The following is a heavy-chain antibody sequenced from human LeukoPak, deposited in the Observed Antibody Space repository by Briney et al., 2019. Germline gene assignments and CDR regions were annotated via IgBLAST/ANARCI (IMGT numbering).Heavy chain of an antibody. CDR1: GCTFTSYY. CDR3: ARVWDGYNPGLGD. Sequence: GASVKVSCKASGCTFTSYYMHWVRQAPGQGLEWMGIINPSGGSTSYAQKFQGRVAMTRDTSTSTVYMELSSLRSEDTAVYYCARVWDGYNPGLGDWGQGTLVTVSS. J-gene: IGHJ1*01. V-gene: IGHV1-46*01. CDR2: INPSGGST. D-gene: IGHD5-24*01.